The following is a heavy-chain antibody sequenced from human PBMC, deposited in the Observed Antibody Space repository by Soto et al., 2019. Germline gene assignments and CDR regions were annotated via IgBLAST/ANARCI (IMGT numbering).Heavy chain of an antibody. CDR2: ISYDGSNK. CDR3: ARGTSSGWYYFDY. D-gene: IGHD6-19*01. V-gene: IGHV3-30-3*01. CDR1: GFTFSNYD. Sequence: QVQLVESGGGVVQPGRSLRLSCAASGFTFSNYDIHWVRQAPGKGLEWVAAISYDGSNKYYADSVKGRFTISRDNSKSTLYLQVNSLRADDTAVYYCARGTSSGWYYFDYWCQGTLVTVSS. J-gene: IGHJ4*02.